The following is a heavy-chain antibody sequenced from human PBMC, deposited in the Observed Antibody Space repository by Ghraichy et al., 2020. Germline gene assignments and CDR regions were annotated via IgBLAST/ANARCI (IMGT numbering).Heavy chain of an antibody. CDR1: GFTFSSYA. CDR2: ISSSGGDT. V-gene: IGHV3-23*01. CDR3: ATVSDYDFWSGYYFDY. D-gene: IGHD3-3*01. Sequence: LSLTCAASGFTFSSYAMSWVRQAPGKGLEWVSTISSSGGDTYYADSVKGRFTISRDNSKNRLYLQMNSLRAEDTAEYYCATVSDYDFWSGYYFDYWGQGTLVTVSS. J-gene: IGHJ4*02.